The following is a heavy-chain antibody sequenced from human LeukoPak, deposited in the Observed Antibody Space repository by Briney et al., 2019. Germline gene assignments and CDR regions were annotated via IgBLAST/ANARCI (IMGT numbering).Heavy chain of an antibody. Sequence: GGSLRLSCAASGFTFSSYAMSWVRQAPGKGLEWVSAISGSGGSTYYADSVKGRFTISRDNSKNTLYLQMNSLRAEDTAVHYCAKGGIVVVAEDYWGQGTLVTVSS. CDR3: AKGGIVVVAEDY. CDR1: GFTFSSYA. V-gene: IGHV3-23*01. D-gene: IGHD2-15*01. CDR2: ISGSGGST. J-gene: IGHJ4*02.